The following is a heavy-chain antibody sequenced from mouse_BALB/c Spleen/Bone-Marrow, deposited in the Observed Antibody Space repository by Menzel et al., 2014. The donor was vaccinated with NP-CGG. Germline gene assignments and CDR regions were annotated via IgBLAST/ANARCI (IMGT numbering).Heavy chain of an antibody. CDR2: IRNKANGYTT. J-gene: IGHJ1*01. CDR3: ARDVGRLFFDV. D-gene: IGHD3-3*01. V-gene: IGHV7-3*02. Sequence: EVQGVESGGGLVQPGGSLRLSCATSGFTFTDYYMNWVRQPPGMALEWLGFIRNKANGYTTDYSTSVKGRFTISRDNSQNILYLQMNTLRTEDSPTYYCARDVGRLFFDVWGAGTTVTVSS. CDR1: GFTFTDYY.